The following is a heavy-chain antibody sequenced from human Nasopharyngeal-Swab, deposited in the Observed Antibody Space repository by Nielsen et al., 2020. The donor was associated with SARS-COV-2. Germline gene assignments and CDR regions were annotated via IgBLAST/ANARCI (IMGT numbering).Heavy chain of an antibody. Sequence: GGSLRLSCAASGFPFNIYWMSWVRQAPGKGLEWVAVIWYDGSNKYYADSVKGRFTISRDNSKNTLYLQMNSLRAEDTAVYHCAKDFSLSAFMVADMGFDYWGQGTLVTVSS. CDR3: AKDFSLSAFMVADMGFDY. J-gene: IGHJ4*02. CDR2: IWYDGSNK. V-gene: IGHV3-33*06. D-gene: IGHD2/OR15-2a*01. CDR1: GFPFNIYW.